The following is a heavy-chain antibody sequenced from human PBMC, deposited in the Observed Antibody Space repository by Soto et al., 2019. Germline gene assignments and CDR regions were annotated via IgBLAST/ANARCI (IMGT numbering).Heavy chain of an antibody. D-gene: IGHD5-12*01. J-gene: IGHJ2*01. CDR2: INTKFGTT. V-gene: IGHV1-69*01. Sequence: QVQLVQSGAELKKPGSSVKVSCEASGGSFSKKAISWVRQAPGQGLEWMGGINTKFGTTNYAPKFQGRITRTADESTNTGNWALSSRTSEYTAVYYWARGASSGFEYWYFDLWGRRTVVSVSS. CDR1: GGSFSKKA. CDR3: ARGASSGFEYWYFDL.